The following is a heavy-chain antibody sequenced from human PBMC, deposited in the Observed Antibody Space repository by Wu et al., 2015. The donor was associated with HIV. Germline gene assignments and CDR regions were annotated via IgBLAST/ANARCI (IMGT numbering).Heavy chain of an antibody. CDR1: GGTFSSNV. D-gene: IGHD4-17*01. J-gene: IGHJ4*02. Sequence: QVQLVQSGAEVKKPGSSVKVSCKSSGGTFSSNVITWVRQAPGQGLEWIGIINSGGSTVYAQNFEGRVSMTWDTSTTTVYMEVSSLKSDDTAMYYCARDGEGFDQWGQGTLVIVSS. CDR3: ARDGEGFDQ. V-gene: IGHV1-46*01. CDR2: INSGGST.